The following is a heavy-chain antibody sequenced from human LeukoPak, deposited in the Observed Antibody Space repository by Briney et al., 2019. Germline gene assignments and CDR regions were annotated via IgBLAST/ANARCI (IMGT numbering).Heavy chain of an antibody. CDR2: IIPIFGTA. Sequence: SVKVSCKASGYTFTSYGISWVRQAPGQGLEWMGGIIPIFGTANYAQKFQGRVTITADESTSTAYMELSSLRSEDTAVYYCARDKGAYYYYYMDVWGKGTTVTISS. V-gene: IGHV1-69*13. CDR3: ARDKGAYYYYYMDV. J-gene: IGHJ6*03. D-gene: IGHD4/OR15-4a*01. CDR1: GYTFTSYG.